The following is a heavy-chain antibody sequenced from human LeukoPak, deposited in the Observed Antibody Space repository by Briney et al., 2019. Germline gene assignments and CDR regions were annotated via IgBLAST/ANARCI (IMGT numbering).Heavy chain of an antibody. V-gene: IGHV3-30-3*01. CDR3: ARDPEHYGSGSYLDY. CDR2: ISYDGTNK. D-gene: IGHD3-10*01. J-gene: IGHJ4*02. Sequence: GKSLRLSCAASGFXFSSYAMNWVRQAPGKGLEWVAVISYDGTNKNYADSVKGRFTISRDSSKNTVYLEMNSLRGEDTAVYYCARDPEHYGSGSYLDYWGQGSLVTVSS. CDR1: GFXFSSYA.